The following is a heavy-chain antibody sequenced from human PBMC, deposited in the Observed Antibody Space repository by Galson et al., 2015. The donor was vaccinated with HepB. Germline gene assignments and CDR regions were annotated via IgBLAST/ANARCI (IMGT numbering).Heavy chain of an antibody. Sequence: SVKVSCKASGYTFTSYGITWVRQAPGQGLEWMGWISAYNGNTYYAQKLRGRVTMTTDTSTSIAYMELRSLRSDDTAVYYCARDLEGLTVPATHYWGQGTLSPSPQ. CDR3: ARDLEGLTVPATHY. CDR1: GYTFTSYG. J-gene: IGHJ4*02. V-gene: IGHV1-18*01. CDR2: ISAYNGNT. D-gene: IGHD6-19*01.